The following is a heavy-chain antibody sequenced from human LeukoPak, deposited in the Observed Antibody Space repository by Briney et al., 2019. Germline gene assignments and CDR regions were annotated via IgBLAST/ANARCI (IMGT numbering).Heavy chain of an antibody. CDR3: ARVPDITARPCDT. Sequence: SETLSLTCAVYGVSLSDYTWTWTRQPPGKGLEWIGEINHGGGTNHNPSLMSRVIMSVDTSKNQISLKVSSVTAADTGVYYCARVPDITARPCDTWGPGTLVTVSS. V-gene: IGHV4-34*01. D-gene: IGHD1-1*01. J-gene: IGHJ5*02. CDR2: INHGGGT. CDR1: GVSLSDYT.